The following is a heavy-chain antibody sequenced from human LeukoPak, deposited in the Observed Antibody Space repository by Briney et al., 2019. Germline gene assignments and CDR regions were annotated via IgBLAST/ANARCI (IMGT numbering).Heavy chain of an antibody. D-gene: IGHD3-22*01. Sequence: GGSLRLSCAASGFTVSSNYMSWVRQAPGKGLEWVSVIYSGGSTYYADSVKRRFTISRDNSNNTLYLQMNSLRAEDTAVYYCARDLYYYDSSGYPTPFDYWGQGTLVTVSS. CDR2: IYSGGST. CDR3: ARDLYYYDSSGYPTPFDY. J-gene: IGHJ4*02. V-gene: IGHV3-66*01. CDR1: GFTVSSNY.